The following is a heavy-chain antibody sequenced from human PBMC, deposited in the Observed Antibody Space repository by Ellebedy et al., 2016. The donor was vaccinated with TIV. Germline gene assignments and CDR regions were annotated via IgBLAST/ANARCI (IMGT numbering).Heavy chain of an antibody. Sequence: PGGSLRLSCAASGVTFGDNPVIWFRQAPGKGLEWVAVVSYDGTNEDYADSVKGRFTISRDNSKNTVYLQMNSLTFEDTAVYYCAKIPAWGSRYYFDYWGQGTLVAVSS. J-gene: IGHJ4*02. D-gene: IGHD3-9*01. CDR2: VSYDGTNE. V-gene: IGHV3-30*04. CDR1: GVTFGDNP. CDR3: AKIPAWGSRYYFDY.